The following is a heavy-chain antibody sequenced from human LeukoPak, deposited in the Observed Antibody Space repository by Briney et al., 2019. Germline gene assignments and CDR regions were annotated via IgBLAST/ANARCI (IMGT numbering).Heavy chain of an antibody. V-gene: IGHV3-30-3*01. CDR1: GFTFSSYA. CDR3: ARDMKPYSYYYGMDV. J-gene: IGHJ6*02. Sequence: GRSLRLSCAASGFTFSSYAMHWVRQAPGKGLEWVAVISYDGSNKYYADSVKGRFTISRDNSKNTLYLQMNSLRAEDTAVYYCARDMKPYSYYYGMDVWGQGTTVTVSS. D-gene: IGHD2-15*01. CDR2: ISYDGSNK.